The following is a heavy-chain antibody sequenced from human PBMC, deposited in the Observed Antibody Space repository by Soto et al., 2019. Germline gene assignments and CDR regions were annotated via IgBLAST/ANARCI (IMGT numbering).Heavy chain of an antibody. CDR1: GCTFSRYG. J-gene: IGHJ4*02. D-gene: IGHD6-19*01. CDR3: ARDREQWLFVYYFDY. CDR2: IWYDGSNI. Sequence: GGSLRLSCAASGCTFSRYGMHWVRQAPGRGLEWVAVIWYDGSNIYYADSVKGRFTISRDNSKDTLDLQMNSLRAEDTAVYYCARDREQWLFVYYFDYWGKGPLVTVSS. V-gene: IGHV3-33*01.